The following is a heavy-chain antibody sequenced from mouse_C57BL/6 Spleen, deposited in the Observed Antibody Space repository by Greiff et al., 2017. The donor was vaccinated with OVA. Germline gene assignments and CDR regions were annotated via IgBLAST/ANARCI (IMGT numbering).Heavy chain of an antibody. V-gene: IGHV5-12*01. CDR2: ISNGGGST. Sequence: DVQLVESGGGLVQPGGSLKLSCAASGFTFSDYYMYWVRQTPEKRLEWVAYISNGGGSTYYPDTVKGRFTISRDNAKNTLYLQMSRLKSEDTAMYYCARQRYLYYAMDYWGQGTSVTVSS. D-gene: IGHD2-14*01. CDR1: GFTFSDYY. CDR3: ARQRYLYYAMDY. J-gene: IGHJ4*01.